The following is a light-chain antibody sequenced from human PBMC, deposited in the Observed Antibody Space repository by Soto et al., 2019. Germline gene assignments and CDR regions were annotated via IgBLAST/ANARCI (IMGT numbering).Light chain of an antibody. CDR3: QQGGNWPLT. Sequence: EIVMTQSPATLSVSPGERATLSCRASQSVADRVVWYQQKSGQAPSLLIYAASSRASGIPARFSGRGSGTDFTLTISYLEPEDFAIYYCQQGGNWPLTFGQGTRLEI. CDR1: QSVADR. J-gene: IGKJ5*01. CDR2: AAS. V-gene: IGKV3-11*01.